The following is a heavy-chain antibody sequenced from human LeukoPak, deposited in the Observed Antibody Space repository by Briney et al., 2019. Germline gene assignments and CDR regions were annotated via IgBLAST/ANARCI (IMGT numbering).Heavy chain of an antibody. J-gene: IGHJ4*02. CDR1: GGSISSGDYY. D-gene: IGHD3-3*01. CDR2: IYYSGST. CDR3: ARVRASGYDY. V-gene: IGHV4-30-4*02. Sequence: SETLSLTCTVSGGSISSGDYYWSWIRQPPGKGLEWIGYIYYSGSTYYNPSLKSRVTISVDTSKNQFSLKLTSVTAADTAVYYCARVRASGYDYWGQGTLVTVSS.